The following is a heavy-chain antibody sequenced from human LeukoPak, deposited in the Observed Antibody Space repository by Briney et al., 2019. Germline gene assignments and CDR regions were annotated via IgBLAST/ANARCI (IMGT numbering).Heavy chain of an antibody. Sequence: SQTLSLTCAISGDSVSNNNAAWNWIRQSPSRGLEWLGRTYYRSTWYHDYALSVQSRVTINPDTPNNQFSLQLNSVTPEDTAVYYCASGWALNVWGQGTVVTVSS. J-gene: IGHJ3*01. V-gene: IGHV6-1*01. D-gene: IGHD2-15*01. CDR1: GDSVSNNNAA. CDR3: ASGWALNV. CDR2: TYYRSTWYH.